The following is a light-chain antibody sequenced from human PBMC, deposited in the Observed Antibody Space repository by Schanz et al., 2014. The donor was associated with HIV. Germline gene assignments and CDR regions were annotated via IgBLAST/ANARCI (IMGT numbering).Light chain of an antibody. CDR3: AVWDDSLNGFV. V-gene: IGLV1-44*01. Sequence: QSALTQPPSASGTPGQRVTISCSGSSSNVGSNTVNWYQQLPGTAPKLLINSNYQRPSGVPDRFSGSKSGTSASLTISGLQSEDEAEYFCAVWDDSLNGFVLGTGTKLTVL. J-gene: IGLJ1*01. CDR2: SNY. CDR1: SSNVGSNT.